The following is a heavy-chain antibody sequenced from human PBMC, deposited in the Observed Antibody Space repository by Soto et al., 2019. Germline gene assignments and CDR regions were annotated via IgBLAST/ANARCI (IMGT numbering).Heavy chain of an antibody. CDR3: ARVSQRLFIIAAAVNWFDP. D-gene: IGHD6-13*01. CDR2: ISAYNGNT. Sequence: GASVKVSCKASGYTFTSYGISWVRQALGQGLEWMGWISAYNGNTNYAQKLQGRVTMTTDTSTSTAYMELRSLRSDDTAVYYCARVSQRLFIIAAAVNWFDPWGQGTLVTVSS. J-gene: IGHJ5*02. V-gene: IGHV1-18*01. CDR1: GYTFTSYG.